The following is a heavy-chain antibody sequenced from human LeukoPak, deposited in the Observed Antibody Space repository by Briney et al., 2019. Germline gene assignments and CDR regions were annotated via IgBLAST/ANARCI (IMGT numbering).Heavy chain of an antibody. D-gene: IGHD5-12*01. CDR3: VRDGGVSGYDLLDY. Sequence: TGGSLRLSCAASGFLFSNYWMTWVRQAPGKGLEWVADINHDGSEEHYMDSAKARFTISRDNANNSLSLQMNSLRAEDTAVYYCVRDGGVSGYDLLDYWGQGTLVTVSS. CDR1: GFLFSNYW. CDR2: INHDGSEE. J-gene: IGHJ4*02. V-gene: IGHV3-7*01.